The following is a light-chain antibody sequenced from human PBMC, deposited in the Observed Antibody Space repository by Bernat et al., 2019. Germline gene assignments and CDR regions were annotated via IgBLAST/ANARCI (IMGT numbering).Light chain of an antibody. J-gene: IGLJ2*01. V-gene: IGLV3-25*02. Sequence: SYELTQPPSVSVSSGQTARITCSGDALPKQYAYWYQQKPGQAPVLVIYKDSERPSGIPERFSGSSSGTTVTLIISGVQAEDEADYYCQSADNSGTYVVFGGGTKLTVL. CDR1: ALPKQY. CDR3: QSADNSGTYVV. CDR2: KDS.